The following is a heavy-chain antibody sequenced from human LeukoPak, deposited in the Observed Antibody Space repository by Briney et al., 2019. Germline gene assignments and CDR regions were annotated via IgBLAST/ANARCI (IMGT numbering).Heavy chain of an antibody. V-gene: IGHV3-74*01. CDR2: INNDESHT. D-gene: IGHD6-13*01. J-gene: IGHJ5*02. Sequence: GGSLRLSCAASGFTFSSYWMHWVRQAPGKGLVWVSRINNDESHTTYADSVKGRFTISRDNAKNTLYLQMNSLRVEGTAVYYCARDQSSSWYVAWFDPWGQGTLVTVSS. CDR1: GFTFSSYW. CDR3: ARDQSSSWYVAWFDP.